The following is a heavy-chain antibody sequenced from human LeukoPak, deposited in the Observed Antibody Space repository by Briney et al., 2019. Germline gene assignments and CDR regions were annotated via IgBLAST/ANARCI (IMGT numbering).Heavy chain of an antibody. CDR3: ARYIYGYLHY. V-gene: IGHV1-46*01. CDR1: GYTFTNYN. Sequence: VASVKFSCKASGYTFTNYNIHWVRQAPGQGLEWMGIINPSVGSASYAQKFQGRVTMTRDTSTSTVYMELSSLRSEDTAVYYCARYIYGYLHYWGQGTLVTVSS. D-gene: IGHD5-18*01. CDR2: INPSVGSA. J-gene: IGHJ4*02.